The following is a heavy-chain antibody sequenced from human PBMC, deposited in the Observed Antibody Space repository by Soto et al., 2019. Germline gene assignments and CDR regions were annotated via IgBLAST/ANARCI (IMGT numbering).Heavy chain of an antibody. D-gene: IGHD1-26*01. V-gene: IGHV1-46*01. CDR1: GFTFTNYF. CDR3: ARGDGRGSTGFYYYYGMDV. CDR2: ISPYDGST. Sequence: QVQLVQSGAEVKKPGASVKVSCKASGFTFTNYFFHWVRQAPRQGLEWLGIISPYDGSTKYVQSLQGRVTVTSDTSTSTVYMELSSLRSEDTAVYFWARGDGRGSTGFYYYYGMDVWCHGTTITVSS. J-gene: IGHJ6*02.